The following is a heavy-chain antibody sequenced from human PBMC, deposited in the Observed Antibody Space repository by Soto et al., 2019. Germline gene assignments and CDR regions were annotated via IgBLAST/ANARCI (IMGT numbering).Heavy chain of an antibody. CDR2: ILHTGST. V-gene: IGHV4-4*02. D-gene: IGHD2-15*01. CDR3: ARSPRRVDGKWYLDY. J-gene: IGHJ4*02. CDR1: GDSFSSSNW. Sequence: QVQLQESGPRLVKPSGTLSLTCGVSGDSFSSSNWWTWVRQSPGKGLEWIGDILHTGSTDYSPSLRSRVTLSIDASKNEFYLNLTSVTATDTAIYDCARSPRRVDGKWYLDYWGQGALVTVSS.